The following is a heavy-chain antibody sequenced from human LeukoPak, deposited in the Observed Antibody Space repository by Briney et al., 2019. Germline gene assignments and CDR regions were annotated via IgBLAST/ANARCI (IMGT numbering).Heavy chain of an antibody. CDR2: ISSSSSYI. Sequence: PGGSLRLSCAASGFTFSSYSMNWVRQAPGKGLEWVSSISSSSSYIYYADSVKGRFTISRDNAKNSLYLQMNSLRAEDTAVYYCARADTAMVLYCYYMDVWGKGTTVTVSS. CDR1: GFTFSSYS. D-gene: IGHD5-18*01. J-gene: IGHJ6*03. V-gene: IGHV3-21*01. CDR3: ARADTAMVLYCYYMDV.